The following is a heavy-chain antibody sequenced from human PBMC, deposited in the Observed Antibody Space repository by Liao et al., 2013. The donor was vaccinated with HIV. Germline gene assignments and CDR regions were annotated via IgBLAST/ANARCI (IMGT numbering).Heavy chain of an antibody. Sequence: QLQLQESGPGLVKPSETLSLTCTVSGGSISSSSYYWSWIRQPPGKGLEWIGYIYYSGSTYYNPSLKSRVTISVDTSKNQFSLKLSSVTAADTAVYYCARGTYDYSTFDAFDIWGQGTMVTVSS. CDR1: GGSISSSSYY. CDR3: ARGTYDYSTFDAFDI. J-gene: IGHJ3*02. V-gene: IGHV4-30-4*08. D-gene: IGHD4-11*01. CDR2: IYYSGST.